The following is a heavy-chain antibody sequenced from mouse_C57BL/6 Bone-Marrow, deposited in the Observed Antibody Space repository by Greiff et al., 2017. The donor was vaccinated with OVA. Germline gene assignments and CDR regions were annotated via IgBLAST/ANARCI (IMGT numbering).Heavy chain of an antibody. V-gene: IGHV3-6*01. CDR3: AREDGYPFAY. Sequence: EVQLQESGPGLVKPSQSLSLTCSVTGYSITSGYYWNWIRQFPGNKLEWLGYISYDGSNNYNPSLKNRISITRDTSKNQFFLKFNSVTTEDTATYYCAREDGYPFAYWGQGTLVTVSA. CDR1: GYSITSGYY. CDR2: ISYDGSN. D-gene: IGHD2-3*01. J-gene: IGHJ3*01.